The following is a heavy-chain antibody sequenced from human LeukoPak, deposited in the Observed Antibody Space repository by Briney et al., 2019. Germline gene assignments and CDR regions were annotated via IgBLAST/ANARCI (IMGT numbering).Heavy chain of an antibody. Sequence: GGSLRLSCVASGLTVSNHWMSWVRQAPGKGLEWVANIRGERGQEYYVDSVKGRFTISKNSAKNSLYLQMNALRVEDTAMYYCASLDTAKQPLANHWGQGTLVTVSS. CDR1: GLTVSNHW. CDR3: ASLDTAKQPLANH. V-gene: IGHV3-7*03. CDR2: IRGERGQE. D-gene: IGHD5-18*01. J-gene: IGHJ5*02.